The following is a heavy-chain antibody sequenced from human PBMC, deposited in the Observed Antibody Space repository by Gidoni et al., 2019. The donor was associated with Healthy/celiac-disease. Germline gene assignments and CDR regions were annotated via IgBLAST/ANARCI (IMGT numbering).Heavy chain of an antibody. CDR2: IYYSGST. CDR1: GGSISSSSYY. J-gene: IGHJ3*02. V-gene: IGHV4-39*01. Sequence: QLQLQESGPGLVKPSETLSLTCTVSGGSISSSSYYWGWIRQPPGKGLEWIGSIYYSGSTYYNPSLKSRVTISVDTSKNQFSLKLSSVTAADTAVYYCARLLGPYGDYLRDDAFDIWGQGTMVTVSS. D-gene: IGHD4-17*01. CDR3: ARLLGPYGDYLRDDAFDI.